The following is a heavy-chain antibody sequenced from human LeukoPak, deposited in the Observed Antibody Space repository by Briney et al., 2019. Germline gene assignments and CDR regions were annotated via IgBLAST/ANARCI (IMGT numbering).Heavy chain of an antibody. V-gene: IGHV3-48*03. D-gene: IGHD3-22*01. Sequence: PGGSLRLSCAAPGFTFSSYEMNWVRQAPGKGLEWLSYISSSGTTIYVDSVKGRFTISRDNAKNSLYLQMNSLRAEDTAVYYCARDKDYYDSSGYVTNDAFDIWGQGTMVTVSS. CDR2: ISSSGTTI. J-gene: IGHJ3*02. CDR1: GFTFSSYE. CDR3: ARDKDYYDSSGYVTNDAFDI.